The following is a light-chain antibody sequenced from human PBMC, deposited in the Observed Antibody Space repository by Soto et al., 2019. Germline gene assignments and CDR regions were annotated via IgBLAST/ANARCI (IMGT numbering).Light chain of an antibody. Sequence: DIQMTQSPSSVSASVGDRVTITCRASQGISRWLAWYQQKPGKAPKLLIYDASSLESGVPSRFSGSGSGTEFTLTINSLQPDDFATYYCQQYNSYVTFGQGTKVDIK. V-gene: IGKV1-5*01. CDR2: DAS. J-gene: IGKJ1*01. CDR1: QGISRW. CDR3: QQYNSYVT.